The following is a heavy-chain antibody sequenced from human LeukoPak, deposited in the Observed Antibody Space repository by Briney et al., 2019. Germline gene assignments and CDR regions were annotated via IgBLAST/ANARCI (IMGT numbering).Heavy chain of an antibody. V-gene: IGHV3-30*02. CDR1: GFIFSAYG. D-gene: IGHD5-24*01. J-gene: IGHJ6*03. CDR3: ATEITPYYYMDV. Sequence: GGSLRLSCAASGFIFSAYGMHWVRQAPGKGLEWVAFIRYAETNDKYYADSVKGRFTISRDNAKNSLYLQMNSLRADDTAVYYCATEITPYYYMDVWGKGTTVTVSS. CDR2: IRYAETNDK.